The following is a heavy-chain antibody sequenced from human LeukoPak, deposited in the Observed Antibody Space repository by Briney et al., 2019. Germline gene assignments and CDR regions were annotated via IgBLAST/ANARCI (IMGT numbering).Heavy chain of an antibody. Sequence: PSETLSLTCAVYGGSFSSYYWSWIRQPPGKGLEWIGYIYYSGSTNYNPSLKSRVTISVDTSKNQFSLKLSSVTAADTAVYYCARRLPRPHPNSSGRNWFDPWGQGTLVTVSS. CDR3: ARRLPRPHPNSSGRNWFDP. J-gene: IGHJ5*02. D-gene: IGHD3-22*01. V-gene: IGHV4-59*12. CDR2: IYYSGST. CDR1: GGSFSSYY.